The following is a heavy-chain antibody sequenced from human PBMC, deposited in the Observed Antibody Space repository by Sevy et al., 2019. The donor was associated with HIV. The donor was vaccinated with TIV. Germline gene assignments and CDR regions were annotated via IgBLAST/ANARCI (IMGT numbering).Heavy chain of an antibody. CDR2: INPNSRGT. V-gene: IGHV1-2*02. CDR1: GYTFSAYH. CDR3: ARAVYAIAVPAAWRSGYYGMDV. Sequence: ASVKVSCKASGYTFSAYHMHWVRQAPGQGLEWMGWINPNSRGTNFAQRFQGRVTVSWDTSISTAHMELSRLRSDDTAVYYCARAVYAIAVPAAWRSGYYGMDVWGQGTKVTVSS. D-gene: IGHD2-2*01. J-gene: IGHJ6*02.